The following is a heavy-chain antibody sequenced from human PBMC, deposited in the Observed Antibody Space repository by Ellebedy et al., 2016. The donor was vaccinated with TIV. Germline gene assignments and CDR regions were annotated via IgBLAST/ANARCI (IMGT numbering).Heavy chain of an antibody. CDR1: GFTLSSYV. J-gene: IGHJ4*02. CDR3: AKDRYCSTINCARGFDY. CDR2: ISGSGDNT. D-gene: IGHD2-2*01. Sequence: GGSLRLSXAASGFTLSSYVMSWVRQAPGKGLEWVSTISGSGDNTKYADSVKGRFTISRDNSKNTLSLQMNSLRAEDTAVYYCAKDRYCSTINCARGFDYWGQGTLVTVSS. V-gene: IGHV3-23*01.